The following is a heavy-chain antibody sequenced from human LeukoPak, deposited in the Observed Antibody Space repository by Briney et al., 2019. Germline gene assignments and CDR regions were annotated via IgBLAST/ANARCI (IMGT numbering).Heavy chain of an antibody. CDR3: ARVRIAPYAWATDFDY. V-gene: IGHV3-21*06. CDR2: ITSNSGYI. J-gene: IGHJ4*02. D-gene: IGHD1-14*01. CDR1: GFTFSSYS. Sequence: PGGSLRLSCAGSGFTFSSYSMSWVRQAPGKGLEWVSYITSNSGYIYYADSMKGRFTISRDNAKNSLYLQMNSLRAEDTAVYYCARVRIAPYAWATDFDYWGQGTLVTVSS.